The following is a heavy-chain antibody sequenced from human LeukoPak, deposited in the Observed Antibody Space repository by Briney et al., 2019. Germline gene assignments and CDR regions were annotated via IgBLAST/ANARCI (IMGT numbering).Heavy chain of an antibody. Sequence: SETLSLTCTVSGGSINSGSYYYWSWIRQPAGKGLEWIGRIYTSWNTNYNPSLKSRVTISIDTSKNQVSLKLSSVTAADTAVYYCASEFAMWGQGTLVTVSS. D-gene: IGHD2-2*01. CDR1: GGSINSGSYYY. J-gene: IGHJ4*02. V-gene: IGHV4-61*02. CDR3: ASEFAM. CDR2: IYTSWNT.